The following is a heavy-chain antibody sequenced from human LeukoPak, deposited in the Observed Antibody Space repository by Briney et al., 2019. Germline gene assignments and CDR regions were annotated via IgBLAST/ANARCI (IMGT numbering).Heavy chain of an antibody. CDR3: ARRGYYDYSGYDY. Sequence: GGSLRLSCVASGITFSSYSMNWVRQAPGKGLEWVSYISSFSGTINYADSVKGRFTISRDNAKNSLYLQMSSLRAEDTAIYYCARRGYYDYSGYDYWGQGTLVTVSS. V-gene: IGHV3-48*04. J-gene: IGHJ4*02. D-gene: IGHD3-22*01. CDR1: GITFSSYS. CDR2: ISSFSGTI.